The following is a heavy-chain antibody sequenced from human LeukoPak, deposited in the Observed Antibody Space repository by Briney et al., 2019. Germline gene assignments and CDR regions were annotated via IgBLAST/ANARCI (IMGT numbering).Heavy chain of an antibody. CDR1: GFTFSSYA. Sequence: GTSLRLSCAASGFTFSSYAMHWVRQAPGKGLEWVAVISYDGSNKYYADSVKGRFTISRDNSKNTLYLQMNSLRAEDTAVYFCARTTLTGTTYFDYWGQGTLVTVSS. D-gene: IGHD1-20*01. CDR3: ARTTLTGTTYFDY. CDR2: ISYDGSNK. V-gene: IGHV3-30-3*01. J-gene: IGHJ4*02.